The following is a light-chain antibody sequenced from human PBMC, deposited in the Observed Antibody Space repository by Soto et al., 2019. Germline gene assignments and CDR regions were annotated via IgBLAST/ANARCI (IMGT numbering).Light chain of an antibody. Sequence: EIVMTQSPATLSVSPGGSATLSCRASQHVSSNFAWYRQKPGQAPTLLIYRASTRATGIPARFSGSGYGTEFTLTVSSLQSEDVAVYYCQQYNNWPYTFGQGTKLEIK. CDR2: RAS. J-gene: IGKJ2*01. V-gene: IGKV3-15*01. CDR1: QHVSSN. CDR3: QQYNNWPYT.